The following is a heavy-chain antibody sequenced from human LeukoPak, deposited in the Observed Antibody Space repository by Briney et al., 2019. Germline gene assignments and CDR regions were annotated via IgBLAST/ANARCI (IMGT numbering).Heavy chain of an antibody. D-gene: IGHD6-19*01. Sequence: SETLSLTCTVSGGSISSYYRSWIRQPPGKGLEWVGYIYYSGSTNYNPSLKSRVTISVDTSKNQSSLKLSSVTAADTAVYYCARAPRIGAVAGAFDYWGQGTLVTVSS. CDR2: IYYSGST. CDR3: ARAPRIGAVAGAFDY. V-gene: IGHV4-59*01. CDR1: GGSISSYY. J-gene: IGHJ4*02.